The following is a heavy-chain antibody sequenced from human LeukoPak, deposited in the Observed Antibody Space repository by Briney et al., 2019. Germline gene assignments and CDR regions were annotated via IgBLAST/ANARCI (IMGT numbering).Heavy chain of an antibody. Sequence: GASVKVSCKASGYTFTSYGISWVRQAPGQGLEWMGWISAYNGNTNYAQNFQARVTMTIDTSTSTAYMELRNLRSDDTAIYYCARGDYGDYRYPDYWGQGTRVTVSS. J-gene: IGHJ4*02. D-gene: IGHD4-17*01. CDR3: ARGDYGDYRYPDY. CDR2: ISAYNGNT. V-gene: IGHV1-18*01. CDR1: GYTFTSYG.